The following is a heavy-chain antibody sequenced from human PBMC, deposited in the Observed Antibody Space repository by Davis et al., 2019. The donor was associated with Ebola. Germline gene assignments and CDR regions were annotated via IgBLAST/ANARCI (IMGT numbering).Heavy chain of an antibody. J-gene: IGHJ4*02. CDR1: GYTFTSYY. V-gene: IGHV1-2*02. CDR2: INPSGGST. CDR3: ARGPYYGSVRIDY. Sequence: AASVKVSCKASGYTFTSYYMHWVRQAPGQGLEWMGIINPSGGSTNYEQKFQGRVTMTRDTSISTAYMELSRLRSDDTAVYYCARGPYYGSVRIDYWGQGTLVTVSS. D-gene: IGHD3-10*01.